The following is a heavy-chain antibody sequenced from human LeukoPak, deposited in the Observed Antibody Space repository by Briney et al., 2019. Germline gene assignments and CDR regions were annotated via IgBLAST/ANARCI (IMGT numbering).Heavy chain of an antibody. V-gene: IGHV1-69-2*01. CDR3: ATEDYYDSSAYYY. Sequence: GASVKISCKVSGYTFTDYHMHWVQQAPGKGLEWMGLVDPEDGETIHAENFQGRVTITADTSTDTAYMELSSLRSEDTALYYCATEDYYDSSAYYYWGQGTLVTVSS. D-gene: IGHD3-22*01. CDR2: VDPEDGET. J-gene: IGHJ4*02. CDR1: GYTFTDYH.